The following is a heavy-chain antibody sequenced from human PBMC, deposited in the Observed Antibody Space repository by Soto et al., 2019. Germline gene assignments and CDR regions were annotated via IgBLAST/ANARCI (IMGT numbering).Heavy chain of an antibody. V-gene: IGHV1-18*01. D-gene: IGHD2-2*01. CDR1: GYTFTSYG. J-gene: IGHJ6*02. CDR3: ARGTVVVPAASTYYYYGMDV. Sequence: VASVKVSCKASGYTFTSYGISWVRQAPGQGLEWMGWISAYNGNTNYAQKLQGRVTMTTDTSTSTAYMELRSLRSDDTAVYYCARGTVVVPAASTYYYYGMDVWGQGTTVTVSS. CDR2: ISAYNGNT.